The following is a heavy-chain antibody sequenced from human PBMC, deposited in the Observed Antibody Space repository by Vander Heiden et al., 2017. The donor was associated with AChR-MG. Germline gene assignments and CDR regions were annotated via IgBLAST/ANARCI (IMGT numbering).Heavy chain of an antibody. V-gene: IGHV1-69*06. Sequence: QVQLVQSGAEVTKPGSSVKVSCKASRGTFSSYAISWVRQAPGQGLEWMGGIIPIFGTANYAQKFQGRVTITADKSTSTAYMELSSLRSEDTAVYYCARDGGTYYDFWSGYQYYYYYYMDVWGKGTTVTVSS. D-gene: IGHD3-3*01. CDR2: IIPIFGTA. CDR1: RGTFSSYA. CDR3: ARDGGTYYDFWSGYQYYYYYYMDV. J-gene: IGHJ6*03.